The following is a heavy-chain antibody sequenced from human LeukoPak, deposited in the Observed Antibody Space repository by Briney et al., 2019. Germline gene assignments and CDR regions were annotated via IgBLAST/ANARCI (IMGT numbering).Heavy chain of an antibody. CDR3: ARVISRDYGSGSYSYYDSSGYYST. D-gene: IGHD3-22*01. V-gene: IGHV3-21*01. CDR1: GFTFSSYS. Sequence: GGSLRLSCAASGFTFSSYSMNWVRQAPGKGLEWVSSISSSSSYIYYADSVKGRFTISRDNAKNSLYLQMNSLRVEDTAVYYCARVISRDYGSGSYSYYDSSGYYSTWGQGTLVTVSS. J-gene: IGHJ5*02. CDR2: ISSSSSYI.